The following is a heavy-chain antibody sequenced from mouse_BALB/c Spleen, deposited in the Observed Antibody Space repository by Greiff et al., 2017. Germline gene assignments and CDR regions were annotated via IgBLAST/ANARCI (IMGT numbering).Heavy chain of an antibody. D-gene: IGHD2-4*01. CDR1: GYAFSSYW. V-gene: IGHV1-80*01. CDR3: VRGDDFAVAWCAY. J-gene: IGHJ3*01. CDR2: IYPGDGDT. Sequence: QVQLQQSGAELVRPGSSVKISCKASGYAFSSYWMNWVKQRPGQGLEWIGQIYPGDGDTNYNGKFKGKATLTADKSSSTAYMQLSSLTSEDSAVYFCVRGDDFAVAWCAYRGPGTLGTVSA.